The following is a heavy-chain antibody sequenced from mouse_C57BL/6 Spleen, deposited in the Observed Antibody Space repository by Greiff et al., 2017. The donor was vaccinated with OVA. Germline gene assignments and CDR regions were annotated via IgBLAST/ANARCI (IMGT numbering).Heavy chain of an antibody. D-gene: IGHD3-2*02. V-gene: IGHV1-52*01. CDR1: GYTFTSYW. CDR3: ATGGGDSSGYVGWFAY. J-gene: IGHJ3*01. CDR2: IDPSDSET. Sequence: QVQLKQPGAELVRPGSSVKLSCKASGYTFTSYWMHWVKQRPIQGLEWIGNIDPSDSETHYNQKFKDKATLTVDKSSSTAYMQLSSLTSEDSAVYSWATGGGDSSGYVGWFAYWGQGTLVTVSA.